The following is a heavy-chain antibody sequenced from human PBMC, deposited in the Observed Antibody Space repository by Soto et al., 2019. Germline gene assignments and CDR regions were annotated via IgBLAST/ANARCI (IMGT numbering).Heavy chain of an antibody. CDR3: ARRSYNWNYPARGPDYGMDV. CDR2: IYTSGST. Sequence: SETLSLTCTVSGGPISSYYWSWIRQPAGKGLEWIGRIYTSGSTNYNPSLKSRVTMSVDTSKNQFSLKLSSVTAADTAVYYCARRSYNWNYPARGPDYGMDVWGQGTTVTVSS. CDR1: GGPISSYY. D-gene: IGHD1-7*01. J-gene: IGHJ6*02. V-gene: IGHV4-4*07.